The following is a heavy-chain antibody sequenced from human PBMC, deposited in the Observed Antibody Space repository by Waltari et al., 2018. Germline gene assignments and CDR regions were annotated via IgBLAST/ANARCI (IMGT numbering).Heavy chain of an antibody. D-gene: IGHD3-22*01. J-gene: IGHJ6*02. Sequence: QVQLVQSGAEVKKPGASVKVSCKASGYTFTSYAMHWVRQAPGQRLEWMGWINAGNGNTKYSQKFQGRVTITRDTSASTAYMELSSLRSEDTAVYYCARDGYYYDSSGYYSPRYYYYGMDVWGQGTTVTVSS. CDR3: ARDGYYYDSSGYYSPRYYYYGMDV. CDR2: INAGNGNT. CDR1: GYTFTSYA. V-gene: IGHV1-3*01.